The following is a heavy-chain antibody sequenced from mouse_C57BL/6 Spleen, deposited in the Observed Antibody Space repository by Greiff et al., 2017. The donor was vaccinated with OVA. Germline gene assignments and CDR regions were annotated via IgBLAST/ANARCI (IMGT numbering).Heavy chain of an antibody. CDR3: ARRITTVVEGFAY. D-gene: IGHD1-1*01. Sequence: EVQLQQSGPELVKPGASVKIPCKASGYTFTDYNMDWVKQSHGKSLEWIGDINPNNGGTIYNQKFKGKATLTVDKSSSTAYMELRSLTSEDTAVYYCARRITTVVEGFAYWGQGTLVTVSA. V-gene: IGHV1-18*01. CDR1: GYTFTDYN. CDR2: INPNNGGT. J-gene: IGHJ3*01.